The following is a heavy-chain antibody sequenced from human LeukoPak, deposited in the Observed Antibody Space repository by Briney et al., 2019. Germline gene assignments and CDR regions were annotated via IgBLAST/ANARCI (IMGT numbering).Heavy chain of an antibody. D-gene: IGHD4-17*01. CDR2: IKSKTYGGTT. V-gene: IGHV3-15*01. CDR1: GFTFSDAW. J-gene: IGHJ4*02. CDR3: TRAANYGDQIEGY. Sequence: GGSLRLSCAASGFTFSDAWMSWVRQSPGKGLEWVGRIKSKTYGGTTDYAAPVKGRFTISRDDSKNTVYLQMNSLKTEDTAVYYCTRAANYGDQIEGYWGQGTLVTVSS.